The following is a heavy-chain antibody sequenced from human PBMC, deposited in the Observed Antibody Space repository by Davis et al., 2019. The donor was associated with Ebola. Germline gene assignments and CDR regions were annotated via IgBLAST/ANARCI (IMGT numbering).Heavy chain of an antibody. V-gene: IGHV4-59*01. J-gene: IGHJ6*02. CDR2: IYYSGST. CDR1: GGSISSYY. Sequence: SETLSLTCTVSGGSISSYYWSWIRQPPGKGLKWIGYIYYSGSTNYNPSLKSRVTISVDTSKNQFSLKLSSVTAADTAVYYCARDHNIGGYYYYGMDVWGQGTTVTVSS. CDR3: ARDHNIGGYYYYGMDV. D-gene: IGHD3-10*01.